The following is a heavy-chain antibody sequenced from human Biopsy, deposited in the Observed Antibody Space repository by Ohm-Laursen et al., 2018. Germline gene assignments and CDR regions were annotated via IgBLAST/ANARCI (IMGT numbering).Heavy chain of an antibody. CDR3: ARAVRNQMLSTV. Sequence: ASVKVSCKPYGYTFISYDISWMRQVSGQGLEWLGWVNPVSKNTVSVKDFRGRVTLTGDTSSSTSYMELRSLTSRDTAIYYCARAVRNQMLSTVWGQGTAVTVSS. CDR2: VNPVSKNT. J-gene: IGHJ6*02. CDR1: GYTFISYD. V-gene: IGHV1-8*01. D-gene: IGHD2-2*01.